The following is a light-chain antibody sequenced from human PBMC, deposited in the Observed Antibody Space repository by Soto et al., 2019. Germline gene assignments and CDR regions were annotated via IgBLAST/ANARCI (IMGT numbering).Light chain of an antibody. V-gene: IGKV4-1*01. Sequence: IVMTQSPDSLAVSLVERATINCKSSQSVLYSSNNKNYLAWYQQKPGRAHRLLIYGASSRATGIPDRFSGSGSGTDFTLTISRLEPEDFVVYYCQQYSTLPHTFGQGTKVDIK. CDR2: GAS. CDR3: QQYSTLPHT. J-gene: IGKJ2*01. CDR1: QSVLYSSNNKNY.